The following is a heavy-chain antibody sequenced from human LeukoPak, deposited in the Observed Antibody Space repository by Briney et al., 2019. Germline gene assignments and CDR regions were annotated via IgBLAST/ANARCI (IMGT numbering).Heavy chain of an antibody. CDR3: ARALAVAGTGGFDP. CDR2: INSDGSST. Sequence: GGSLRLSCAASGFTLSNYWMHWVRQAPGKGLVWVSRINSDGSSTTYADSVKGRFTISRDNAKNTLYLQMNSLRAEDTAVYYCARALAVAGTGGFDPWGQGTLVTVSS. J-gene: IGHJ5*02. CDR1: GFTLSNYW. V-gene: IGHV3-74*01. D-gene: IGHD6-19*01.